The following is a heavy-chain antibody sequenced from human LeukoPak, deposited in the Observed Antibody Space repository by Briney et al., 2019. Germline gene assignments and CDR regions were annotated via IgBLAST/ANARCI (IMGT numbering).Heavy chain of an antibody. CDR2: ISCEGTTI. D-gene: IGHD1-1*01. Sequence: GGSLSLSCAASGFPFSSCWMHWVRPAPGKGLVWVSHISCEGTTIHYADSVRGRFTISRDNAKKTVHLQMNSLRVDDTAVYYCGRESSNWNIGDAFDMWGQGTMVTVSS. CDR3: GRESSNWNIGDAFDM. CDR1: GFPFSSCW. V-gene: IGHV3-74*01. J-gene: IGHJ3*02.